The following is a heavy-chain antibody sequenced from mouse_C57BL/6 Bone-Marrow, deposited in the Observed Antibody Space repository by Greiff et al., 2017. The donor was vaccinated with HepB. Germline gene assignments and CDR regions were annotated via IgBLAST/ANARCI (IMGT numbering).Heavy chain of an antibody. D-gene: IGHD4-1*01. CDR2: ISSGSSTI. J-gene: IGHJ4*01. CDR3: ARENWVYAMDY. Sequence: EVNVVESGGGLVKPGGSLKLSCAASGFTFSDYGMHWVRQAPEKGLEWVAYISSGSSTIYYADTVKGRFTISRDNAKNTLFLQMTSLRSEDTAMYYCARENWVYAMDYWGQGTSVTVSS. CDR1: GFTFSDYG. V-gene: IGHV5-17*01.